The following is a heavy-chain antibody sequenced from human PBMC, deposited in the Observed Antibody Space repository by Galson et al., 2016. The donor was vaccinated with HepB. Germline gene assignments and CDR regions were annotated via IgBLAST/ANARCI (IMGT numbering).Heavy chain of an antibody. V-gene: IGHV3-23*01. CDR1: GFTFSSYA. CDR3: TRSSLSMDCFDY. Sequence: SLRLSCAASGFTFSSYAMRWVRQAPGKGLEWVSGISASGGTTYYADSVKGRFTISRDNSKNTLYLQMNNLRDEDTAVYYCTRSSLSMDCFDYWGQGSLVTVSS. J-gene: IGHJ4*02. CDR2: ISASGGTT.